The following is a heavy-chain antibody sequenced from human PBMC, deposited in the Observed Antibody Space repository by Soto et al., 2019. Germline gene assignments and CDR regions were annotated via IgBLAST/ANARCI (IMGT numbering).Heavy chain of an antibody. J-gene: IGHJ3*02. Sequence: SETLSLTCTVSGGSISSYYWSWIRQPPGKGLEWIGYIYYSGSTNYNPSLKSRVTISVDTSKNQFSLKLSSVTAADTAVYYCARHAPYCSGGGCYRLVFDIWGQGTMVTV. D-gene: IGHD2-15*01. CDR2: IYYSGST. V-gene: IGHV4-59*08. CDR3: ARHAPYCSGGGCYRLVFDI. CDR1: GGSISSYY.